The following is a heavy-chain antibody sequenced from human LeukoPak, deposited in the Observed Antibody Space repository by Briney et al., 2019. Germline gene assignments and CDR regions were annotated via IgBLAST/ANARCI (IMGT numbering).Heavy chain of an antibody. CDR1: GFTFSSYA. J-gene: IGHJ4*02. CDR3: ARAHYIMAFAY. CDR2: ISYDGSNK. D-gene: IGHD3-16*01. V-gene: IGHV3-30*04. Sequence: PGRSLRLSCAASGFTFSSYAMHWVRQAPGKGLEWVAVISYDGSNKYYADSVKGRFTISRDHSKNTLYLQMNSLRAEDTAVYYCARAHYIMAFAYWGQGTLVTVSS.